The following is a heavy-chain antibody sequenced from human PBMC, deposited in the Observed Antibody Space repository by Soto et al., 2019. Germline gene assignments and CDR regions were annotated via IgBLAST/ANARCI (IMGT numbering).Heavy chain of an antibody. D-gene: IGHD6-13*01. J-gene: IGHJ5*02. V-gene: IGHV4-30-4*01. Sequence: PSETLSLTCTVSGGSISSGDYYWSWIRQPPGKGLEWLGYIFYSGNTYYNPSLQSRITISVDTSKNQFSLKLSSVTAADTAVYYWARRERAAGTDWWFDPWGQGTLVTVSS. CDR3: ARRERAAGTDWWFDP. CDR1: GGSISSGDYY. CDR2: IFYSGNT.